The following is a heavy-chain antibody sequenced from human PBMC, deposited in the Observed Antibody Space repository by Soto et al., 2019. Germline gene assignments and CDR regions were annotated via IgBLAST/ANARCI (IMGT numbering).Heavy chain of an antibody. J-gene: IGHJ4*02. D-gene: IGHD3-3*01. V-gene: IGHV4-34*01. Sequence: TSETLSLTCAVYGGSFSGYYWGWVRPPPGKGLEWIGEINHSGSTNYNPSLKSRVTISVDTSKNQFSLKLSSVTAADTAVYYCARGNYDFWSGYRPLDYWGQGTLVTVSS. CDR1: GGSFSGYY. CDR2: INHSGST. CDR3: ARGNYDFWSGYRPLDY.